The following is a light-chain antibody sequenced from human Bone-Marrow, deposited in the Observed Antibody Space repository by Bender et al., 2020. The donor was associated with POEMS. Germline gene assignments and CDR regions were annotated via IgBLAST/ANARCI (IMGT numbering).Light chain of an antibody. J-gene: IGLJ2*01. CDR2: YVD. CDR3: CSYTSTSTLL. V-gene: IGLV2-14*02. CDR1: SSDVGSYNL. Sequence: QSVLTQPASVSGSPGQSITISCTGTSSDVGSYNLVSWYQQHPGKAPKLMIYYVDHRPSGVSDRFSGSKSGNTASLTISGLQAEDEAAYYCCSYTSTSTLLFGGGTKLTVL.